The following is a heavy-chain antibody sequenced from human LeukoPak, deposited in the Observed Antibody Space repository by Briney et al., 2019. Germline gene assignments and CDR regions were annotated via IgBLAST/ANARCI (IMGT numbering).Heavy chain of an antibody. CDR1: GGSFSGYY. Sequence: PSETLSLTCAVYGGSFSGYYWSWIRQPPGKGLEWIGEINHSGSTNYNPSLKSRVTISVDTSKNQFSLKLSSVTAADTAVYYCARRRGYSYVYGYWGQGTLVTVSS. J-gene: IGHJ4*02. CDR3: ARRRGYSYVYGY. D-gene: IGHD5-18*01. V-gene: IGHV4-34*01. CDR2: INHSGST.